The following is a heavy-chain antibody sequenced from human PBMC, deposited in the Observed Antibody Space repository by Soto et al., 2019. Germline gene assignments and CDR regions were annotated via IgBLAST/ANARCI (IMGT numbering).Heavy chain of an antibody. CDR1: GFTFSNQW. V-gene: IGHV3-74*01. D-gene: IGHD2-8*01. J-gene: IGHJ6*03. Sequence: EVQLVESGGGLAQPGESLRLSCAASGFTFSNQWMHWVRQVPGKGLLWVSRISSDGSSTNYADSVKGRFTISRDNAKNTLYLQLNGLSVEDTAVYYCARDAGRVTPPDLDFMDVWGKGTTVTVSS. CDR2: ISSDGSST. CDR3: ARDAGRVTPPDLDFMDV.